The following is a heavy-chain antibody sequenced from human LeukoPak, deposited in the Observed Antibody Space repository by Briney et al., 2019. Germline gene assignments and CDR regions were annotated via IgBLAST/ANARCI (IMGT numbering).Heavy chain of an antibody. D-gene: IGHD1-26*01. J-gene: IGHJ4*02. CDR2: IYSSGST. V-gene: IGHV4-39*01. CDR3: ARRGLGATGSDY. CDR1: GDSISRGSYY. Sequence: SETLSLTCTVSGDSISRGSYYWDWIRQPPGKGLDWFGSIYSSGSTYYSPSLKSRVTISVETSSNQFSLKLSSVTAADMAVYYCARRGLGATGSDYWGQGTLVTVSS.